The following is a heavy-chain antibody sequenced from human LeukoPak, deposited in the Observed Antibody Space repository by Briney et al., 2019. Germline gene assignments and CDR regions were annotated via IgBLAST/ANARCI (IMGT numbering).Heavy chain of an antibody. CDR2: ISAYNGNT. V-gene: IGHV1-18*01. D-gene: IGHD6-13*01. CDR1: GYTFTSYG. CDR3: AREIKAYSSSWYLD. Sequence: GASVKVSCKASGYTFTSYGISWVRQAPGQGLEWMGWISAYNGNTNYAQKLQGRVTMTTDTSTSTAYMELRSLRSDDTAVYYCAREIKAYSSSWYLDWGQGTLVTVSS. J-gene: IGHJ4*02.